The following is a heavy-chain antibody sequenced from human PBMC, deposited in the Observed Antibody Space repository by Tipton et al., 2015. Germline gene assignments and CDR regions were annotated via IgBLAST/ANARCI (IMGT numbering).Heavy chain of an antibody. V-gene: IGHV4-39*01. Sequence: TLSLTCTVSGASISSTSYYWSWIRQPPGKGLEWIGSIYDSGSTYYNPSLKSRVTISVDTSENQFSLKLSSVTAADTAVYYCARQGTVVVIGMSHYYYYGMDVWGQGTTVTVSS. J-gene: IGHJ6*02. CDR3: ARQGTVVVIGMSHYYYYGMDV. CDR2: IYDSGST. D-gene: IGHD2-21*01. CDR1: GASISSTSYY.